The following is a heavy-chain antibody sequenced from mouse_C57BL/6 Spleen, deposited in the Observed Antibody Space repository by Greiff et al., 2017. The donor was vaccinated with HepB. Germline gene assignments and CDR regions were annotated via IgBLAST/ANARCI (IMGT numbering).Heavy chain of an antibody. Sequence: VQLQQSGPELVKPGASVKISCKASGYTFTDYYMNWVKQSHGKSLEWIGDINPNNGGTSYNQKFKGKATLTVDKSSSTAYMELRSLTSEDSAVYYCARAGTGAWFAYWGQGTLVTVSA. D-gene: IGHD4-1*01. CDR1: GYTFTDYY. CDR2: INPNNGGT. V-gene: IGHV1-26*01. J-gene: IGHJ3*01. CDR3: ARAGTGAWFAY.